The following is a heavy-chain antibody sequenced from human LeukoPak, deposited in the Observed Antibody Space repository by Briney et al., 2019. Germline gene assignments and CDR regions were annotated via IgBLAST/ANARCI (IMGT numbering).Heavy chain of an antibody. CDR2: SNPNSGGT. J-gene: IGHJ3*02. D-gene: IGHD3-3*01. Sequence: ASVKVSCKASGYTFTGYYMHWVRQAPGQGLEWMGWSNPNSGGTNYAQKFQGRVTMTRDTSISTAYMELSRLRSDDTAVYYCARASAFWSGYREAFDIWGQRTMVTVSS. V-gene: IGHV1-2*02. CDR3: ARASAFWSGYREAFDI. CDR1: GYTFTGYY.